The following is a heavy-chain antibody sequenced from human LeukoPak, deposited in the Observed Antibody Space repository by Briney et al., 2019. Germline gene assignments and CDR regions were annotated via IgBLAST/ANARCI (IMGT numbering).Heavy chain of an antibody. D-gene: IGHD3-10*01. CDR2: IYYTGSA. J-gene: IGHJ4*02. Sequence: LETLSLTCTVSSGSVSNGDYYWSWLRQPPGKALEWIGYIYYTGSAYYNPSLGGRVTLSVDTSKNQFSVKLSSVTAADTAVYYCARSQNYYGSGDYWGQGTLATVSS. CDR3: ARSQNYYGSGDY. V-gene: IGHV4-61*08. CDR1: SGSVSNGDYY.